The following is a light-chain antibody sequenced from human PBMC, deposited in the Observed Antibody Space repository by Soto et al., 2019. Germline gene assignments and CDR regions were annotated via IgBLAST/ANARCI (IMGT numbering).Light chain of an antibody. CDR3: QQYSSGWK. CDR1: QTISSW. J-gene: IGKJ1*01. CDR2: KAS. V-gene: IGKV1-5*03. Sequence: DIQITQSPSTLSGSVGDRVTITCRASQTISSWLAWYQQKPGKAPKLLIYKASTLKSGVPSRFSGSGSGTEFTLTISSLQPDDFATYYCQQYSSGWKCGQGTKGDIK.